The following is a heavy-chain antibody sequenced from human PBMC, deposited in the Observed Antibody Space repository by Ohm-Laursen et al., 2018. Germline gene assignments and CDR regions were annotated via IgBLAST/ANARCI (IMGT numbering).Heavy chain of an antibody. V-gene: IGHV3-74*01. D-gene: IGHD2-2*01. CDR1: GFTFSSSW. J-gene: IGHJ5*02. Sequence: SLRLSCAASGFTFSSSWMHWVRQAPGKGLVWVSRINSEGSSISYADSVKGRFTISRDNAKNSLYLQMNSLRAEDTAVYYCARAVVPAAGKNWFDPWGQGTLVTVSS. CDR3: ARAVVPAAGKNWFDP. CDR2: INSEGSSI.